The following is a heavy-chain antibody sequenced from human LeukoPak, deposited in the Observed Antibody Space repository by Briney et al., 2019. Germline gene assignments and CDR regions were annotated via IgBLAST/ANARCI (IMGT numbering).Heavy chain of an antibody. V-gene: IGHV1-8*01. CDR1: GYTFTSYD. Sequence: ASVKVSCKASGYTFTSYDINWVRQATGQGLEWMGWMNPNSGNTGYAQKFQGRVTMTRNTSISTAYMKLSSLRSEDTAVYYCARAGFGGSIVAENGMDVWGQGTTVTVSS. CDR2: MNPNSGNT. D-gene: IGHD2-15*01. CDR3: ARAGFGGSIVAENGMDV. J-gene: IGHJ6*02.